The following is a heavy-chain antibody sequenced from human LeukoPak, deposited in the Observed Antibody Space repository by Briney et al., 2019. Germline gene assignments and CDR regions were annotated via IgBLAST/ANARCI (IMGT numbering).Heavy chain of an antibody. Sequence: GGSLRLSCVASGFTLRSYVMNWVRQTPGKGLEWVSSISGSGDSTFYADSVKGRFSISRDNSKNTLYLQMNSLRAEDTAVYYCEKDFDYWGQGTLVTVSS. J-gene: IGHJ4*02. CDR2: ISGSGDST. CDR1: GFTLRSYV. CDR3: EKDFDY. V-gene: IGHV3-23*01.